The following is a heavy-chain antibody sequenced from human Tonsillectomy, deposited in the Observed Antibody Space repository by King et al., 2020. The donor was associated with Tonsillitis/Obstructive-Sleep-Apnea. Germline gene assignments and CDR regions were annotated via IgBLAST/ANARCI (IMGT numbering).Heavy chain of an antibody. V-gene: IGHV2-5*02. D-gene: IGHD2-21*02. Sequence: TLKESGPTLVKPTQTLTLTCTFSGFSLSTSGVGVGWIRPPPGKALEWLALIYWDDDKRYSPSLKSNLTITKDTSKNQVVLTMTNMDPVDTATYYCAHLTLLYDPNTFDIWGQGTMVTVSS. J-gene: IGHJ3*02. CDR1: GFSLSTSGVG. CDR3: AHLTLLYDPNTFDI. CDR2: IYWDDDK.